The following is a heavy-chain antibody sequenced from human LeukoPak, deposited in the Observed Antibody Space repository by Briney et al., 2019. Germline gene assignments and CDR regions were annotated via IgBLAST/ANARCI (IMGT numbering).Heavy chain of an antibody. CDR2: ISSSSSYI. D-gene: IGHD3-10*01. J-gene: IGHJ5*02. Sequence: GGSLRLSCAASGFTFSSYSMNWVRQAPGKGLEWVSSISSSSSYIYYADSVKGRFTISRDNAKNSLYLQMNSLRAEDTAVYYCARVGYGSGSYFGEASPWGQGTLVTVSS. CDR1: GFTFSSYS. CDR3: ARVGYGSGSYFGEASP. V-gene: IGHV3-21*01.